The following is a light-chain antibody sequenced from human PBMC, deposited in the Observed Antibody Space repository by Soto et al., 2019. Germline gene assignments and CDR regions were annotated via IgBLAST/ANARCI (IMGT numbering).Light chain of an antibody. CDR3: QQYDSSPVT. CDR1: QSVSSSY. CDR2: GAS. J-gene: IGKJ1*01. V-gene: IGKV3-20*01. Sequence: EIVLTQSPGTLSLSPGERATLSCRASQSVSSSYLAWYQQKPGQAPRLLIYGASSRATGIPDRFSGSESGTDFTLTISRLETEDFAVYYCQQYDSSPVTFGQGTKVEIK.